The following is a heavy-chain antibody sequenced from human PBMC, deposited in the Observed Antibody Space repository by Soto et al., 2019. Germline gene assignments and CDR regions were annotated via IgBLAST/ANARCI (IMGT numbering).Heavy chain of an antibody. CDR3: ARAGHAVQQERPPSFAP. CDR1: GYTFTSYG. D-gene: IGHD1-1*01. J-gene: IGHJ5*02. Sequence: ASVKVSCKASGYTFTSYGISWVRQAPGQGLEWMGWINVYNGNTNYAQKLQGRVTMTTDTSTSTAYPDLRSRRSDDTTGYFCARAGHAVQQERPPSFAPRGKGSLVSVS. V-gene: IGHV1-18*01. CDR2: INVYNGNT.